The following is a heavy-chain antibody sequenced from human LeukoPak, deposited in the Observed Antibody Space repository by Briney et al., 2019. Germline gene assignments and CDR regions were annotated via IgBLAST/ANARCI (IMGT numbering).Heavy chain of an antibody. D-gene: IGHD3-22*01. V-gene: IGHV4-34*01. Sequence: SETLSLTCAVYGGSFSGFYWSWIREPPGKGLEWIGEINHSGSTNYNPSLKSRVTISVDTSENQFSLKLSSVTAADTAVYYCARGVRYYYDSSGRTKNWFDPWGQGTLVPVSS. J-gene: IGHJ5*02. CDR3: ARGVRYYYDSSGRTKNWFDP. CDR2: INHSGST. CDR1: GGSFSGFY.